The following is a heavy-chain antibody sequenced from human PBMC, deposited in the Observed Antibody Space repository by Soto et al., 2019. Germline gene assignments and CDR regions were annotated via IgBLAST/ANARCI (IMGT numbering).Heavy chain of an antibody. J-gene: IGHJ1*01. CDR2: IRSKANDYAT. CDR3: TGGYCTGGTCYSGYFQH. V-gene: IGHV3-73*02. Sequence: EVQLVQSGGGLVQPGGSLKLSCAASGFTFSGSTVLWVRKAPGEGRQWVGGIRSKANDYATKYIASVKGRFTISRDDSRNTAYLQMSDLKTEDTAVYYCTGGYCTGGTCYSGYFQHWGQGALVTVFS. CDR1: GFTFSGST. D-gene: IGHD2-15*01.